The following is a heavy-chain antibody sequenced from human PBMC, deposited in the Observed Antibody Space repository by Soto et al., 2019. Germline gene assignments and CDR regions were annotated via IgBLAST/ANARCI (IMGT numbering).Heavy chain of an antibody. J-gene: IGHJ1*01. CDR2: ISSTGSYT. Sequence: QVQLVESGGGLVKPGGSLRLSCAASGFTFSDYYMSWIRQAPGKGLEWVSYISSTGSYTNYADTVKGRFTICRDNAPHSLFMQMLGPRAANPAVYHCPGASSGSRPYFQHGGQGALGTASS. V-gene: IGHV3-11*05. CDR3: PGASSGSRPYFQH. D-gene: IGHD3-22*01. CDR1: GFTFSDYY.